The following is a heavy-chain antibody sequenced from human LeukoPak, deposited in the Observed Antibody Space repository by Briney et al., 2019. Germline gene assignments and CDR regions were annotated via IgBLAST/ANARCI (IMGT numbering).Heavy chain of an antibody. CDR1: GFTFSSYG. CDR2: ISYDGSNK. D-gene: IGHD5-18*01. Sequence: GRSLRLSCAASGFTFSSYGMRWVRQAPGKGLEWVAVISYDGSNKYYADSVKGRFTISRDNSKNTLYLQMNSLRAEDTAVYYCAKDHGASSGYSYGYTPYYFDYWGQGTLVTVSS. CDR3: AKDHGASSGYSYGYTPYYFDY. V-gene: IGHV3-30*18. J-gene: IGHJ4*02.